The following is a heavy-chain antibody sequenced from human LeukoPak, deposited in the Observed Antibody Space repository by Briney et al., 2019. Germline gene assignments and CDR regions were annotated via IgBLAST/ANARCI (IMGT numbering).Heavy chain of an antibody. J-gene: IGHJ4*02. CDR1: GYTLIGFY. V-gene: IGHV1-2*02. CDR2: INPTNGGP. CDR3: ARDSGYSKGGIPF. Sequence: ASVKVSCKASGYTLIGFYIHWVRQDPGQGLEWMGWINPTNGGPNYSQNFQGRVTMTRDTSIGTAYMELHSLRSDDTAVYYCARDSGYSKGGIPFWGQGTLVTVSS. D-gene: IGHD5-18*01.